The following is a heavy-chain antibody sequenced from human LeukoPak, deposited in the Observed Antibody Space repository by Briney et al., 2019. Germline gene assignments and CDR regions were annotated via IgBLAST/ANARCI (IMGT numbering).Heavy chain of an antibody. D-gene: IGHD1-26*01. CDR3: ATRTALGATYYFDY. J-gene: IGHJ4*02. CDR1: GFTFSHHA. CDR2: ISYDGNNK. V-gene: IGHV3-30*03. Sequence: PGRSLRLSCAASGFTFSHHAMHWVRRSPGKGLEWAAVISYDGNNKYYANSVKGPFTISRDNPKNTLYLQMNSLRAEDTAVYYCATRTALGATYYFDYWGQGTLVTVSS.